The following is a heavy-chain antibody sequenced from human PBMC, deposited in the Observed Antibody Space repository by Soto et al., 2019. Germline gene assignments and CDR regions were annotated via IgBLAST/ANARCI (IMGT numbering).Heavy chain of an antibody. D-gene: IGHD1-20*01. Sequence: QVQLVQSGAEVEKPGASVKVSCQASGYNFNTYDINWVRQATGQGLEWMGWMSPSSGNTGYAQKFQGRVTMTRDTSVSTAYMELNSLTSDYTAVYYCARGITQGYDYWGQGTPVTVSS. V-gene: IGHV1-8*02. CDR1: GYNFNTYD. J-gene: IGHJ4*02. CDR3: ARGITQGYDY. CDR2: MSPSSGNT.